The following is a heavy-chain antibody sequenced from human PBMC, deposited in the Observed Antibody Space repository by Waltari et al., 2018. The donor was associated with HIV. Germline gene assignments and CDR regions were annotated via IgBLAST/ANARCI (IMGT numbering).Heavy chain of an antibody. J-gene: IGHJ4*02. CDR3: ARDLGGSTGNLDY. V-gene: IGHV3-30*04. Sequence: QVQLVESGGGVVQPRRSVRLSGTASAFTFSSYDMHWLRQAPGKGLEWVAVISDDGSNKYYADSVKGRFTISRDNSKNTLYLQMNSLRAEDTAVYYCARDLGGSTGNLDYWGQGTLVTVSS. CDR2: ISDDGSNK. CDR1: AFTFSSYD. D-gene: IGHD3-16*01.